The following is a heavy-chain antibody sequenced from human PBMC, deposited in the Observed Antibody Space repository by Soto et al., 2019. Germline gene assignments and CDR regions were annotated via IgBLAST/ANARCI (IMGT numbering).Heavy chain of an antibody. V-gene: IGHV3-21*01. Sequence: GGSRRHSCSASGFTFLNDNTNWVRQAPGKGLEWVSHISGTSVYIHYADSVKGRFTISRDNAKNSVYLQMDSLRVEDTAVYYCAREGALKPFSSWGQGALVTVSS. CDR2: ISGTSVYI. J-gene: IGHJ5*02. CDR1: GFTFLNDN. CDR3: AREGALKPFSS.